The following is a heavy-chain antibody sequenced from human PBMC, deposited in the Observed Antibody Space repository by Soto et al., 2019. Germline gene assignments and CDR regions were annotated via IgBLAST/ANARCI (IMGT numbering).Heavy chain of an antibody. D-gene: IGHD2-15*01. J-gene: IGHJ3*02. CDR1: GYTFTSYG. CDR3: ARDCSGGSCYSDAFDI. CDR2: ISAYNGNT. V-gene: IGHV1-18*01. Sequence: QVQLVQSGAEVKKPGASVKVSCKASGYTFTSYGISWVRQAPGQGLEWMGWISAYNGNTNYAQKLQGRVTMTTDTSTSSAYMELRSLRSDDTAVYYCARDCSGGSCYSDAFDIWGRGTMVTVSS.